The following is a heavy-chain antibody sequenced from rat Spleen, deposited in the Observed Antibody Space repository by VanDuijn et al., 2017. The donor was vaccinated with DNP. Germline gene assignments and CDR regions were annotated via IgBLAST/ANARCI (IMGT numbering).Heavy chain of an antibody. Sequence: QVQLKESGPGLVQPSETLSLTCTVSGFSLINYSVSWVRQPSGKGPEWMGRMWFDGGSVSNSALKSRLTISRDTAKNQVFLKMNSLQTDDSGIYYCSRDRGYSGVVEYWGQGVMVTVSS. V-gene: IGHV2-63*01. D-gene: IGHD1-1*01. CDR3: SRDRGYSGVVEY. CDR2: MWFDGGS. J-gene: IGHJ2*01. CDR1: GFSLINYS.